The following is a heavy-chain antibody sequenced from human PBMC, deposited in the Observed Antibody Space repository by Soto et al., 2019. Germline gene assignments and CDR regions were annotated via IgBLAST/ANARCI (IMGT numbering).Heavy chain of an antibody. Sequence: PSETLSLTCAVSGGSISSGGYSWSWVRQPPGKGLEWIGYIYYSGSTNYNPSLESRVTISVDTSKNQFSLKLSSVTAADTAVYYCARVGYPIAYGDYESDYWGQGTLVTVSS. J-gene: IGHJ4*02. CDR1: GGSISSGGYS. CDR3: ARVGYPIAYGDYESDY. CDR2: IYYSGST. D-gene: IGHD4-17*01. V-gene: IGHV4-61*08.